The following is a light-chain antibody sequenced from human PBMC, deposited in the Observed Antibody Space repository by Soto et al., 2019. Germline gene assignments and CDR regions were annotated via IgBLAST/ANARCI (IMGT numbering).Light chain of an antibody. CDR1: QSISSY. Sequence: EIVMTQSPATLSVSPGERATLSCRASQSISSYLAWYQQKPGRALRLLIDGASTRATGIPDRFSGSGSGTDFTLTISRLEPEDVAVYYCQQYEAVVTFGQGTKVDIK. V-gene: IGKV3D-15*01. CDR3: QQYEAVVT. J-gene: IGKJ1*01. CDR2: GAS.